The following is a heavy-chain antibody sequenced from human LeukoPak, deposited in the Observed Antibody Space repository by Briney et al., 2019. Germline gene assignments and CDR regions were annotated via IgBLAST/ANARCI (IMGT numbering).Heavy chain of an antibody. D-gene: IGHD5-18*01. CDR2: VSGSGGST. CDR3: AKDKYSPNINNWFDP. V-gene: IGHV3-23*01. CDR1: GFTFSSYT. Sequence: GGSLRLSCAASGFTFSSYTMSWVRQAPGEGLEWVSAVSGSGGSTYYADSVKGRFTISRDNSKNTLYLQMNSLRAEDTAVYYCAKDKYSPNINNWFDPWGQGTLVTVSS. J-gene: IGHJ5*02.